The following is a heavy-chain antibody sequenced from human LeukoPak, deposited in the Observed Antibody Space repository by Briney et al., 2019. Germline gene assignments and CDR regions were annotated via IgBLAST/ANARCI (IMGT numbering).Heavy chain of an antibody. CDR3: AKGDTSGYYYALFVS. Sequence: GGSLRLSCAASGFTFISYAMTWVRQAPGKGLEWVSVISGSGGSTYYADSVKGRFTISRDNSKNTLYLQMNSLRAEDTAVYYCAKGDTSGYYYALFVSWGQGTLATVSS. D-gene: IGHD3-22*01. V-gene: IGHV3-23*01. CDR2: ISGSGGST. J-gene: IGHJ4*02. CDR1: GFTFISYA.